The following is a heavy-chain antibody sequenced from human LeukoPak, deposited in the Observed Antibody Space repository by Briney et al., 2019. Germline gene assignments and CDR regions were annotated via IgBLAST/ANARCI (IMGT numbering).Heavy chain of an antibody. D-gene: IGHD2-2*01. J-gene: IGHJ6*02. CDR1: GGSVSSGNYY. Sequence: PSETLSLTCTVSGGSVSSGNYYWSWIRQPPGKGLEWVGEINHSGSTNYNPSLKSRVTISVDTSKNHFSLKLSSVTAADTAVYYCARGVGRHIVVVPGAGSMDVWGQGTSVTVSS. CDR2: INHSGST. CDR3: ARGVGRHIVVVPGAGSMDV. V-gene: IGHV4-61*03.